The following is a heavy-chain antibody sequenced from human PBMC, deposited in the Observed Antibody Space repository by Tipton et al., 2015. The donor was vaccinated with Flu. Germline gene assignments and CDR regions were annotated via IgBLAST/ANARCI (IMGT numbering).Heavy chain of an antibody. V-gene: IGHV4-34*01. J-gene: IGHJ5*02. Sequence: TLSLTCAVYGGSFSGYYWSWIRQPPGKGLEWIGEANHSGGTNSKPSLKSRLTISVDTSKNQFSLKLSSVTAADTAVYYCARAYRYCSGGGCYSNWFAPWGQGTLVTVSS. CDR2: ANHSGGT. CDR1: GGSFSGYY. D-gene: IGHD2-15*01. CDR3: ARAYRYCSGGGCYSNWFAP.